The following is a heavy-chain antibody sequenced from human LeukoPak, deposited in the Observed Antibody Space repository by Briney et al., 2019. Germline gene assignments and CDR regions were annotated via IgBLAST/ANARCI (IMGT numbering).Heavy chain of an antibody. D-gene: IGHD2-2*01. CDR3: AKDHCSSTSCHAADY. V-gene: IGHV3-30*18. Sequence: GRSLRLSCAASGFTFSSYGMHWVRQAPGKGLEWVAVISYDGSNKYYADSVKGRFTISRDNSKNTLYLQTNSLRAEDTAVYYCAKDHCSSTSCHAADYWGQGTLVTVSS. CDR2: ISYDGSNK. J-gene: IGHJ4*02. CDR1: GFTFSSYG.